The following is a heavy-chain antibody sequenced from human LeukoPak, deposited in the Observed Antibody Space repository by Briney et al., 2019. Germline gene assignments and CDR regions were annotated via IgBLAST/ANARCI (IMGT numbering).Heavy chain of an antibody. CDR2: IIPILGIA. CDR3: ARDRVIRGSAEGYYFDY. Sequence: ASVKVSCKASGYTFTSYGISWVRQAPGRGLEWMGRIIPILGIANYAQKFQGRVTITADKSTSTAYMELSSLRSEDTAVYYCARDRVIRGSAEGYYFDYWGQGTLVTVSS. D-gene: IGHD5-12*01. V-gene: IGHV1-69*04. CDR1: GYTFTSYG. J-gene: IGHJ4*02.